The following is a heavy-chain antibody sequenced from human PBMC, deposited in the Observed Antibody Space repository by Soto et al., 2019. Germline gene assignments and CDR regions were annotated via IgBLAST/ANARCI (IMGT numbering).Heavy chain of an antibody. D-gene: IGHD6-13*01. CDR3: AKTVGIWQQLARTNWFDP. Sequence: PGGSLRLSCAASGFTFSSYAMSWVRQAPGKGLEWVSAISGSGGSTYYADSVKGRFTISRDNSKNTLYLQMNSLRAEDTAVYYCAKTVGIWQQLARTNWFDPWGQGTLVTVS. CDR1: GFTFSSYA. V-gene: IGHV3-23*01. CDR2: ISGSGGST. J-gene: IGHJ5*02.